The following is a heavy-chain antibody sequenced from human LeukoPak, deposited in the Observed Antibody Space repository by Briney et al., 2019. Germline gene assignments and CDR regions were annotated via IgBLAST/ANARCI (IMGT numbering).Heavy chain of an antibody. CDR3: ARELRDYRSTQFWFDH. CDR1: GGTFSSYA. Sequence: GSSVKVSCKASGGTFSSYAISWVRQAPGQGLEWIGGVIPILSTANYAQKFQGRVTITADESTSTAYMELSSLRSEDTAVYYCARELRDYRSTQFWFDHWGQGTLVTVSS. CDR2: VIPILSTA. D-gene: IGHD6-13*01. J-gene: IGHJ5*02. V-gene: IGHV1-69*01.